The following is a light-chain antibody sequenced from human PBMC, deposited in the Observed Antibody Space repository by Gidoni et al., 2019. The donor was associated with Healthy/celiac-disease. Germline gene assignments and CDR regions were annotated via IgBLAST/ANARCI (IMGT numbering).Light chain of an antibody. CDR2: KAS. Sequence: DIQMTHSPSTLSASVGDRVTITCRASQSISSWLAWYQQKPGKAPKLLIYKASSLESGVPSRFSGSGSGTEFTLTISSLQPDDFATYYCQQYNSYSWTFXQXTKVEIK. J-gene: IGKJ1*01. CDR3: QQYNSYSWT. CDR1: QSISSW. V-gene: IGKV1-5*03.